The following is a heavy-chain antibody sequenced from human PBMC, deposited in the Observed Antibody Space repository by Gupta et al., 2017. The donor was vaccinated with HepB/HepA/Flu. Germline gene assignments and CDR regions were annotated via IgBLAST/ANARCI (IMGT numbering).Heavy chain of an antibody. Sequence: QAQLQESGAGLVKPSETLSLTCSVSAGSIDASFWSWIRKPPGKGLEWIGYGSHSGATSFNPSLRLRVTIALDTYNKPFSLSWASVTAADTALYYWGRHAPADTDAFDIWGLGAMVTVSS. V-gene: IGHV4-59*08. CDR2: GSHSGAT. CDR3: GRHAPADTDAFDI. J-gene: IGHJ3*02. D-gene: IGHD5-18*01. CDR1: AGSIDASF.